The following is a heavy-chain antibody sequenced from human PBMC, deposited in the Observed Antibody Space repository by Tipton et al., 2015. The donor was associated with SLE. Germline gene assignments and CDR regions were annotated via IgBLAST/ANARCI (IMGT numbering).Heavy chain of an antibody. CDR3: AKDLSIAARPRAYFDY. CDR1: GFTFSSYA. CDR2: ISYDGSNK. J-gene: IGHJ4*02. V-gene: IGHV3-30-3*01. D-gene: IGHD6-6*01. Sequence: SLRLSCAASGFTFSSYAMHWVRQAPGKGLEWVAVISYDGSNKYYADSVKGRFTISRDNSKNTLYLQMNSLRAEDTAVYYCAKDLSIAARPRAYFDYWGQGTLVTVSS.